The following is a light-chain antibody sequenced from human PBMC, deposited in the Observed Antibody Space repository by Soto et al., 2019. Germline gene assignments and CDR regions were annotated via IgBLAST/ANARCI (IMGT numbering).Light chain of an antibody. CDR1: SDDIGSYNR. J-gene: IGLJ1*01. Sequence: QSVLTQPASVSGSPGQSITISCTGTSDDIGSYNRVSWYQQHPGKAPKLIIYEVTDRPSGVSNRFSGSKSGNTASLTIPGLQAEDEAEYYCSSYTNINTRACVFGTGTKVTVL. V-gene: IGLV2-14*01. CDR3: SSYTNINTRACV. CDR2: EVT.